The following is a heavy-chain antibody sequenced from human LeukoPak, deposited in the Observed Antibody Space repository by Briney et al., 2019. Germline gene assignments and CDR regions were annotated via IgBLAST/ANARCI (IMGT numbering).Heavy chain of an antibody. CDR3: VKGGTADRVGWTH. D-gene: IGHD7-27*01. CDR1: GFTFSDYA. V-gene: IGHV3-23*01. Sequence: GGSLRLSCAASGFTFSDYAMSWVRQAPAKGLEWVSSINGNGGGSYYIDSVKGRFTVSRDNSENALYLQMNNLRTEDTAVYFCVKGGTADRVGWTHGGQGSLVTVFS. CDR2: INGNGGGS. J-gene: IGHJ4*02.